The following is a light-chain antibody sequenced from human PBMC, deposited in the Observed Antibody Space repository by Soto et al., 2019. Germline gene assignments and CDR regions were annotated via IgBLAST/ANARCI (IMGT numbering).Light chain of an antibody. CDR3: CSYAGSSTSWV. V-gene: IGLV2-23*01. J-gene: IGLJ3*02. Sequence: QPALTQPASVSGSPGQSITISCTGTSSDAGNYNFVSWYQQHPGKAPKVIIYEDSTRPSGVSNRISGSKSGNTASLTISGLQAEYEADYYCCSYAGSSTSWVFGGGTKLTVL. CDR2: EDS. CDR1: SSDAGNYNF.